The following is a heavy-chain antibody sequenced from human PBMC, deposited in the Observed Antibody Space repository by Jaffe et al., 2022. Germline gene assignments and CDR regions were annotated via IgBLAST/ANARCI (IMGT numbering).Heavy chain of an antibody. D-gene: IGHD3-10*01. CDR2: INGDGSTT. V-gene: IGHV3-74*01. CDR3: IRDFREFDY. Sequence: EVQLVESGGGLVQPGGSLRLSCAASGFTFSNYWIHWVRQGPGKGPMWVSRINGDGSTTNYADSVKGRFTISRDNGKNTVYLQMNSLRADDTAIYYCIRDFREFDYWGQGTLVTVSS. J-gene: IGHJ4*02. CDR1: GFTFSNYW.